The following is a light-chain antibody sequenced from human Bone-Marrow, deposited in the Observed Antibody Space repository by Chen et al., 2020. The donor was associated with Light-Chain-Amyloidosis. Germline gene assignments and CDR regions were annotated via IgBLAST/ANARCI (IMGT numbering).Light chain of an antibody. J-gene: IGLJ1*01. V-gene: IGLV2-14*01. CDR3: SSYTITRTLV. CDR1: SSDVGGDNH. CDR2: EVT. Sequence: QSALTQPASVSGSPGQSITISCTGSSSDVGGDNHVSWYQQHPDKAPKLMIYEVTNRPPWVPDRFSGSKSDNTASLTSAGLETEDEADCYCSSYTITRTLVFGSGTRVTVL.